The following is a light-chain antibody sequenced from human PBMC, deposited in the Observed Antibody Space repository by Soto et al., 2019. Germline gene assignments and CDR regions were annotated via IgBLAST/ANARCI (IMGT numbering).Light chain of an antibody. Sequence: DVQMTQSPSTLSASVLYIVTITFRSSQSISRWLAWYQQKPGKGPKVLIYDASSLESGVPSRFSGGRSGTEFTLTIASVQPEDFATYYCQQYDRYTPLTFGGGTKVDIK. J-gene: IGKJ4*01. CDR1: QSISRW. CDR3: QQYDRYTPLT. V-gene: IGKV1-5*01. CDR2: DAS.